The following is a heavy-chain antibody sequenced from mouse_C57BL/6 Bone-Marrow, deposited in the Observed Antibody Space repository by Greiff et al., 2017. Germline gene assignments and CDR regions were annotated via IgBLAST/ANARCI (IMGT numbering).Heavy chain of an antibody. CDR2: IDPETGGT. CDR3: TRGAYYFDY. Sequence: QVQLQQSGAELVRPGASVTLSCKASGYTFTDYEMHWVKQTPVHGLEWIGAIDPETGGTAYNQKFKGKAILTADKSSSTAYMELRSLTSEDSAVYYCTRGAYYFDYGGQGTTLTVSS. V-gene: IGHV1-15*01. CDR1: GYTFTDYE. J-gene: IGHJ2*01.